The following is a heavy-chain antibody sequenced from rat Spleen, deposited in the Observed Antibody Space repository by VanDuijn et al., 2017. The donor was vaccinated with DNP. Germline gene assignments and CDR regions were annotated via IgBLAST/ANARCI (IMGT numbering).Heavy chain of an antibody. CDR3: ANYYYDGSYYYAMDA. J-gene: IGHJ4*01. V-gene: IGHV5-22*01. CDR1: GFTFSDYY. CDR2: ISHDGGGT. D-gene: IGHD1-12*02. Sequence: EVQLVESGGGLVQPGRSLKLSCAASGFTFSDYYMAWVRQAPNKGLEWVASISHDGGGTYYGDSVKGRFTISRDNAKSTLYLQMDSLRSEDTATYYGANYYYDGSYYYAMDAWGQGTSVTVSS.